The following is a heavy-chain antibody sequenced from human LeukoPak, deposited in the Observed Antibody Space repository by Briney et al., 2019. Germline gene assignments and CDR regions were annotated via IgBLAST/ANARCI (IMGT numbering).Heavy chain of an antibody. D-gene: IGHD5-18*01. V-gene: IGHV1-2*02. J-gene: IGHJ4*02. CDR2: INPNSGGT. Sequence: ASVKVSCKASGYTFTSYGISWVRQAPGQGLEWMGWINPNSGGTNYAQKFQGRVTMTRDTSISTAYMELSRLRSDDTAVYYCARDSPTAMVPGFDYWGQGTLVTVSS. CDR3: ARDSPTAMVPGFDY. CDR1: GYTFTSYG.